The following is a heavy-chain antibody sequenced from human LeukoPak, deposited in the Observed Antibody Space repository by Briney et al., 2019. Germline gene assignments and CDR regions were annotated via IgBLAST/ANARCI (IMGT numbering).Heavy chain of an antibody. Sequence: SETLSLTCTVSGGSISSGGYYWSWIRQHPGKGLEWIGYIYYSGSTYYNPSLKSRVTISVDTSKNQFSLKLSSVTAADTAVYYCAGATSSSGYAGAPSWFDPWGQGTLVTVSS. CDR3: AGATSSSGYAGAPSWFDP. CDR2: IYYSGST. CDR1: GGSISSGGYY. V-gene: IGHV4-31*03. D-gene: IGHD3-22*01. J-gene: IGHJ5*02.